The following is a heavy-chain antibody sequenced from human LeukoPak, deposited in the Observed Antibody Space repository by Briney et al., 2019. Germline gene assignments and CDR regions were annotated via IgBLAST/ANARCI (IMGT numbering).Heavy chain of an antibody. J-gene: IGHJ4*02. CDR3: ARGRVAYSAYYFDY. Sequence: SETLSLTCTVSGDSITNYFWSWIRQPPGKGLEWIGYIYYTGSTNYKPSLRSRVTISVDTSTNQFSLRLRSLTAADTAVYYCARGRVAYSAYYFDYWGQGTLVTVSS. V-gene: IGHV4-59*01. D-gene: IGHD2-15*01. CDR2: IYYTGST. CDR1: GDSITNYF.